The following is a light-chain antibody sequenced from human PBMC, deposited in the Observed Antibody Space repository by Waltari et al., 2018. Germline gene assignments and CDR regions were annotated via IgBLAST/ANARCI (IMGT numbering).Light chain of an antibody. CDR1: QSISTY. Sequence: DIQMTPSPSSLSASVGDRGTITCRASQSISTYLNWYRQKPGKAPKVLIYAASTLPSGVPSRFSGSGSGTDFTLIISSLQPEDFATYYCQQSYSLLRTFGQGTKVEIK. J-gene: IGKJ1*01. CDR2: AAS. CDR3: QQSYSLLRT. V-gene: IGKV1-39*01.